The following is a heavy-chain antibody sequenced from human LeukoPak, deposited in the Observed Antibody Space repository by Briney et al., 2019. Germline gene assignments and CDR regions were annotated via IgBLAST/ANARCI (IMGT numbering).Heavy chain of an antibody. Sequence: PSETLSLTCTVSGYSISSGYYWRWIRQPPGKGLEWIGIIYYSGSTYYNPSLKSRVTISVDTSKNQFSLKLSSVTAADTAVYYCASRSSQYYYGSGSSDYDYWGQGTLVTVSS. CDR3: ASRSSQYYYGSGSSDYDY. V-gene: IGHV4-38-2*02. CDR1: GYSISSGYY. J-gene: IGHJ4*02. CDR2: IYYSGST. D-gene: IGHD3-10*01.